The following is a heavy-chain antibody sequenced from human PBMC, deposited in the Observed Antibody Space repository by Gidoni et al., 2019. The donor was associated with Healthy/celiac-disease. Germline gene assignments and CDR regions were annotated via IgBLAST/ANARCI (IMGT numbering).Heavy chain of an antibody. V-gene: IGHV3-48*01. J-gene: IGHJ4*02. D-gene: IGHD2-15*01. Sequence: EVQLVESGGGLVQPGGSLRLSCAASGFTFSSYSMNWVRQAPGKGLEWVSYISSSSSTIYYADSVKGRFTISRDNAKNSLYLQMNSLRAEDTAVYYCARDPRSRIVTDLFDYWGQGTLVTVSS. CDR1: GFTFSSYS. CDR2: ISSSSSTI. CDR3: ARDPRSRIVTDLFDY.